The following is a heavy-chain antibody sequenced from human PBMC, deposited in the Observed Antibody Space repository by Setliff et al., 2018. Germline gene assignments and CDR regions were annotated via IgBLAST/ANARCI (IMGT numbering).Heavy chain of an antibody. V-gene: IGHV4-38-2*01. CDR2: IYHKGRT. CDR1: GISISSGHY. D-gene: IGHD3-3*01. CDR3: ASPRRDDLDSPFDAFDI. Sequence: SETLSLTCGVSGISISSGHYWGWIRQPPGKGLGWIATIYHKGRTYYNPSLDSRVTISLDTSKNHFSLRLSSVTAADTAVYYCASPRRDDLDSPFDAFDIWGQGTKVTVS. J-gene: IGHJ3*02.